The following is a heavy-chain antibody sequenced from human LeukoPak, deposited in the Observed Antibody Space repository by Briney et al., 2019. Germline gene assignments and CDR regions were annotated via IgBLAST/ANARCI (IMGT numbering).Heavy chain of an antibody. Sequence: GESLKISCKGSGYSFTSYWIGWARQMPGKGLEWMGRIDPSDSYTNYSPSFQGHVTISADKSISTAYLQWSSLKASDTAMYYCARLWFGELLDPNWGQGTLVTVSS. CDR2: IDPSDSYT. J-gene: IGHJ4*02. D-gene: IGHD3-10*01. V-gene: IGHV5-10-1*01. CDR1: GYSFTSYW. CDR3: ARLWFGELLDPN.